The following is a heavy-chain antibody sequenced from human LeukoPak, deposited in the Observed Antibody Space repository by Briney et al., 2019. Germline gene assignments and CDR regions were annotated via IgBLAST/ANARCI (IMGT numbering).Heavy chain of an antibody. CDR2: VSGSGNRA. CDR1: GFTFGDYA. V-gene: IGHV3-23*01. CDR3: AKAFRIFVVIILHFDS. J-gene: IGHJ4*02. Sequence: GGSLRLSCSAPGFTFGDYAMTWGRQAPGKGLEWVLSVSGSGNRAYYADSVKGRFTASRDTAKKTMYLEMNTLRAEDTAVYYCAKAFRIFVVIILHFDSWGQGTLVTVSS. D-gene: IGHD3-3*01.